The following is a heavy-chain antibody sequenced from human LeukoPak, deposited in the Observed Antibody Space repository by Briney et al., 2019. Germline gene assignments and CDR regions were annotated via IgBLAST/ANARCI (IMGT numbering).Heavy chain of an antibody. CDR1: GFTFSSYE. J-gene: IGHJ4*02. CDR3: ARESIAVAGAPFDY. Sequence: PGGSLRLSCAASGFTFSSYEMNWVRQAPGKGLERVSYISSGSTIYDADSVKGRFTISRDNAKNPLYLQMNSLRAEDTAVYYCARESIAVAGAPFDYWGQGTLVTVSS. V-gene: IGHV3-48*03. D-gene: IGHD6-19*01. CDR2: ISSGSTI.